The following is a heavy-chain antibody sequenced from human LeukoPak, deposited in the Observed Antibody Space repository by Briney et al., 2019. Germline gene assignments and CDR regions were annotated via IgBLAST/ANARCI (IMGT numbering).Heavy chain of an antibody. CDR2: MNSGGSTI. CDR1: GFTFSSYA. J-gene: IGHJ4*02. CDR3: ATAGSYRFDH. Sequence: GGSLRLSCAASGFTFSSYAMSWVRQAPGKGLEWVSRMNSGGSTINYADSVKGRFTISRDNAKNTLYLQMDTLRAEDTAVYYCATAGSYRFDHWGQGTLVTVSS. D-gene: IGHD3-16*02. V-gene: IGHV3-74*01.